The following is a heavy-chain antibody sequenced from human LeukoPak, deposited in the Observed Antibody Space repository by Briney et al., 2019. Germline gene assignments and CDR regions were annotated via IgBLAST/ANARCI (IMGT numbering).Heavy chain of an antibody. CDR1: GYTFTSYD. J-gene: IGHJ6*02. Sequence: RASVKVSCKASGYTFTSYDINWVRQATGQGLEWMGWMNPNSGNTGYAQKFQGRVTMTRNTSISTAYMELSSLRSEDTAVYYCARGIRRYYYYGMDVWGQGTMVTVSS. D-gene: IGHD5-18*01. V-gene: IGHV1-8*01. CDR2: MNPNSGNT. CDR3: ARGIRRYYYYGMDV.